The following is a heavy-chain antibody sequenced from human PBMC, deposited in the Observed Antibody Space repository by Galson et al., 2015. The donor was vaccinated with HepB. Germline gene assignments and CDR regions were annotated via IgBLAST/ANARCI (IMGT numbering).Heavy chain of an antibody. Sequence: LRLSCAASGFTFSSYAMSWVRQAPGKGLEWVSAISGSGGSTYYADSVKGRFTISRDNSKNTLYLQMNSLRAEDTAVYYCAKATGYSSSWYGMDVWGQGTTVTVSS. CDR3: AKATGYSSSWYGMDV. CDR1: GFTFSSYA. D-gene: IGHD6-13*01. CDR2: ISGSGGST. J-gene: IGHJ6*02. V-gene: IGHV3-23*01.